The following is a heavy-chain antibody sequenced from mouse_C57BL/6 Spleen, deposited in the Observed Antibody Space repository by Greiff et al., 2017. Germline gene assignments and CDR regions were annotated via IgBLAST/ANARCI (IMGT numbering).Heavy chain of an antibody. D-gene: IGHD2-12*01. CDR1: GYTFTSYW. CDR3: ARGRSNDLFDY. Sequence: QVQLQQPGAELVRPGSSVKLSCKASGYTFTSYWMPLVKQRPIQGLEWIGNIDPSDSETHYNQKFKDKATLTVDKSSSTAYMQLSSLTSEDSAVYYCARGRSNDLFDYWGQGTTLTVSS. J-gene: IGHJ2*01. CDR2: IDPSDSET. V-gene: IGHV1-52*01.